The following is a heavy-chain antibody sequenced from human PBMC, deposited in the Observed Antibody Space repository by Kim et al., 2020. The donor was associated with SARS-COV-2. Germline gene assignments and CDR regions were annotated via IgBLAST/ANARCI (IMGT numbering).Heavy chain of an antibody. J-gene: IGHJ4*02. CDR1: GFTFSSYA. CDR2: ISGSGGST. CDR3: AKFPPRPRGGAALYYFDY. Sequence: GGSLRLSCAASGFTFSSYAMSWVRQAPGKGLEWVSAISGSGGSTYYADSVKGRFTISRDNSKNTLYLQMNSLRAEDTAVYYCAKFPPRPRGGAALYYFDYWGQGTLVTVSS. V-gene: IGHV3-23*01. D-gene: IGHD2-15*01.